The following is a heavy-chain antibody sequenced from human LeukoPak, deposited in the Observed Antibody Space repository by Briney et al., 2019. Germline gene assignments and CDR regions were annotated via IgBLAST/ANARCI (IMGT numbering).Heavy chain of an antibody. CDR2: ISSSGSTI. CDR1: GFTVSSNY. D-gene: IGHD3-16*01. J-gene: IGHJ1*01. V-gene: IGHV3-48*03. CDR3: AGGPNYDSPGGGLDFQH. Sequence: GGSLRLSCAASGFTVSSNYMNWVRQAPGKGLEWVSYISSSGSTIYYADSVKGRFTISRDNAKNSLYLQMSSLRAEDTAGYYWAGGPNYDSPGGGLDFQHWGQGTLVTVSS.